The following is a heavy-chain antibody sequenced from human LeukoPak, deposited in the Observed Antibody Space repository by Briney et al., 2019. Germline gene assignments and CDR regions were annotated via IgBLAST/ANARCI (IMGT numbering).Heavy chain of an antibody. J-gene: IGHJ5*02. Sequence: GASVKVSCKASGYTFTGYYMHWVRQASGQGLEWMGWINPNSGGTNYAQKFQGRVTMTRDTSISTAYMELSRLRSDDTAVYYCARASPDYYDSSGISPRDNWFDPWGQGTLVTVSS. D-gene: IGHD3-22*01. CDR1: GYTFTGYY. V-gene: IGHV1-2*02. CDR2: INPNSGGT. CDR3: ARASPDYYDSSGISPRDNWFDP.